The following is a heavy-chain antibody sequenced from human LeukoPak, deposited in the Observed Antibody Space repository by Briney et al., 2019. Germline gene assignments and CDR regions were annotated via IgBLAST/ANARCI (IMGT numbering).Heavy chain of an antibody. J-gene: IGHJ5*02. CDR3: ARDLYYDFWSGYEPPNWFDP. CDR1: GYTFTSYR. V-gene: IGHV1-46*01. D-gene: IGHD3-3*01. CDR2: INPSGGST. Sequence: ASVKVSCKASGYTFTSYRMHWVRQAPGQGLEWMGIINPSGGSTSYAQKFQGRVTMTRDTSTSTVYMELSSLRSEDTAVYYCARDLYYDFWSGYEPPNWFDPWGQGTLVTVSS.